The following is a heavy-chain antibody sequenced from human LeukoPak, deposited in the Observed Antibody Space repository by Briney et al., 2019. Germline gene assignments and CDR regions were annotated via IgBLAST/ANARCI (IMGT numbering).Heavy chain of an antibody. CDR3: ARTPYGEEDY. D-gene: IGHD2-15*01. V-gene: IGHV4-59*08. CDR1: GGSISRYY. Sequence: SETLSLTCIVSGGSISRYYWSWIRQPPGKGLEWIGYIYYSGSTIYNPSLKSRVTISVDTSKNQFSLKLSSVTAADTAVYYCARTPYGEEDYWGQGTLVTVSS. J-gene: IGHJ4*02. CDR2: IYYSGST.